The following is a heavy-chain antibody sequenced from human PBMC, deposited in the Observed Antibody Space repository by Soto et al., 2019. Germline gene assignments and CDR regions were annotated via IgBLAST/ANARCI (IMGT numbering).Heavy chain of an antibody. Sequence: GGSLRLSCAASGFTFSSYAMKWVRQAPGKGLEWVAVISFDGSNKYYADSVKGRFTISRDNSKNTLYLQMNSLRAEDTAVYFCTRNPNYYDSPKNWGQGTMVTVSS. V-gene: IGHV3-30-3*01. J-gene: IGHJ3*01. CDR3: TRNPNYYDSPKN. D-gene: IGHD3-22*01. CDR1: GFTFSSYA. CDR2: ISFDGSNK.